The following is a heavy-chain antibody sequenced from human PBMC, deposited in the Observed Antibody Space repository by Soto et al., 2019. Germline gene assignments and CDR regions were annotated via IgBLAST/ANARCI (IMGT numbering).Heavy chain of an antibody. J-gene: IGHJ6*03. CDR1: GGTFSSYA. Sequence: GASVKVSCKASGGTFSSYAISWVRQAPGQGLEWMGGFNPEDGATIYAQKFQGRVTMTEDTSTDTAYMELSSLRSEDMAVYYCATSGITMVRGVIINYYYMDVWGKGTTVTVSS. V-gene: IGHV1-24*01. CDR3: ATSGITMVRGVIINYYYMDV. D-gene: IGHD3-10*01. CDR2: FNPEDGAT.